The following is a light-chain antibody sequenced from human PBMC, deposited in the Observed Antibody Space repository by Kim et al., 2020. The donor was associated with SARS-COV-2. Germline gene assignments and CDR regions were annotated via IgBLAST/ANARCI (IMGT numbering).Light chain of an antibody. J-gene: IGKJ4*01. Sequence: PGEGATLSCSASQSIDTSLAWYQHRPGQAPRLLVYDASIRATGVPDRFSGSGSGTDFTLTISSLEPEDFSTYYCQQRDSWPPAVSFGGGTKVDIK. CDR1: QSIDTS. CDR3: QQRDSWPPAVS. V-gene: IGKV3-11*01. CDR2: DAS.